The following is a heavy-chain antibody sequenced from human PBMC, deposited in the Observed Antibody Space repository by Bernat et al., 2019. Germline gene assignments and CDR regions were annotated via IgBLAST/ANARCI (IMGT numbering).Heavy chain of an antibody. V-gene: IGHV3-30-3*01. CDR2: ISYDGSNK. J-gene: IGHJ4*02. D-gene: IGHD3-3*01. CDR1: GFTFSSYA. CDR3: ARGKDYDFWSGYYTPLSEFDY. Sequence: GGGVVQPGRSLRLSCAASGFTFSSYAMHWVRQAPGKGLEWVAVISYDGSNKYYVDSVKGRFTISRDNSKNTLYLQMNSLRAEDTAVYYCARGKDYDFWSGYYTPLSEFDYWGQGTLVTVSS.